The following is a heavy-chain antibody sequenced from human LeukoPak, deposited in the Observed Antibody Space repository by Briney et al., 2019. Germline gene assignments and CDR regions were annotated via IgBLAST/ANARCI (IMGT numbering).Heavy chain of an antibody. V-gene: IGHV1-18*04. CDR1: GYTFTGYY. J-gene: IGHJ4*02. CDR2: ISAYNGNT. Sequence: ASVKVSCKASGYTFTGYYMHWVRQAPGQGLEWMGWISAYNGNTNYAQKLQGRVTMTTDTSTSTAYMELRSLRSDDTAVFYCARERDPYYYNSSGYFDYWGQGTLVTVSS. CDR3: ARERDPYYYNSSGYFDY. D-gene: IGHD3-22*01.